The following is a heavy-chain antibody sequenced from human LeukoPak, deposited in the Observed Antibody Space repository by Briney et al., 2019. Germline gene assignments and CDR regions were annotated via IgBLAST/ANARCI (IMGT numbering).Heavy chain of an antibody. V-gene: IGHV3-15*01. Sequence: GGSLRLSCAASGFTFSNAWMSWVRQAPGKGLEWVGRIKSKTDGGTIDYAAPVKGRFTISRDDSKNTLFLQMNSLKTEDTAVYYCTTGIYYFDTSGYYYWGQGTLVTVSS. CDR3: TTGIYYFDTSGYYY. CDR1: GFTFSNAW. CDR2: IKSKTDGGTI. D-gene: IGHD3-22*01. J-gene: IGHJ4*02.